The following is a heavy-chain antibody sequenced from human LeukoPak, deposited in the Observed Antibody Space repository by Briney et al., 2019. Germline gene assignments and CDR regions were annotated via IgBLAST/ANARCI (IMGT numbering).Heavy chain of an antibody. CDR3: AAYNPDGGSLGPYYYYGMDV. CDR2: IVVGSGNT. J-gene: IGHJ6*02. V-gene: IGHV1-58*02. Sequence: SVKVSCKASGFTFTSSAMQWVRQARGQRLEWIGWIVVGSGNTNYAQKFQERVTITRDMSTSTAYMELSSLRSEDTAVYYCAAYNPDGGSLGPYYYYGMDVWGQGTTVTVSS. D-gene: IGHD4-23*01. CDR1: GFTFTSSA.